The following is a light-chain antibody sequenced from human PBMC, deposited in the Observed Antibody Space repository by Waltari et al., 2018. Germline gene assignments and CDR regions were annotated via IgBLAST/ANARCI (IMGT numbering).Light chain of an antibody. J-gene: IGKJ2*01. CDR2: RAS. CDR3: QRYNSWPYT. CDR1: QSVSSN. V-gene: IGKV3-15*01. Sequence: EIVMTQSPATLSVSPGERATLSCRASQSVSSNLAWYQQKPGQAPRLIIYRASTRATGIPARFSSSGSGTEITLTISILQSEDFAVYYCQRYNSWPYTFGQGTQLEIK.